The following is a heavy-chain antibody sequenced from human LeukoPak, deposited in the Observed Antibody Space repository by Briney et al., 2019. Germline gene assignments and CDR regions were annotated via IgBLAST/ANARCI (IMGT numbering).Heavy chain of an antibody. CDR2: ISANNGNT. V-gene: IGHV1-18*01. CDR3: ARRQGRYFDY. J-gene: IGHJ4*02. CDR1: GYTFTSYG. Sequence: ASVKVSCKASGYTFTSYGISWVRQAPGQGLEWMGWISANNGNTNYAQKLQGRVTIIRDTSATTAYMELSSLTSEDTAVYYCARRQGRYFDYWGQGALVTVSS.